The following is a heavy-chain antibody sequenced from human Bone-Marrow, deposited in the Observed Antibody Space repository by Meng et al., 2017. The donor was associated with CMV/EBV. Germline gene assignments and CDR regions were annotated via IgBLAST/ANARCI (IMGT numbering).Heavy chain of an antibody. J-gene: IGHJ3*02. CDR3: AKDQDYDILTGNANIAFDI. CDR1: GFTVSSNY. V-gene: IGHV3-23*01. CDR2: ISGSGGST. D-gene: IGHD3-9*01. Sequence: GESLKISCAASGFTVSSNYMSWVRQAPGKGLEWVSAISGSGGSTYYADSVKGRFTISRDNSKNTLYLQMNSLRAEDTAVYYCAKDQDYDILTGNANIAFDIWGQGTMVTVSS.